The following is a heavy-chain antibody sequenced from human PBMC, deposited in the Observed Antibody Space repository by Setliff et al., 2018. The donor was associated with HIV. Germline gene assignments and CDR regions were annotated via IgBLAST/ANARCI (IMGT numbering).Heavy chain of an antibody. J-gene: IGHJ6*03. D-gene: IGHD1-1*01. CDR1: GGTFSSYA. V-gene: IGHV1-69*06. Sequence: SAKVSCKASGGTFSSYAISWVRQAPGQGLEWMGRIIPIFGTANYAQKFQGRVTITADKSTSTAYMELSSLRSEDTAVYYCARNPQPTGTPDYYYYYYMDVWGKGTTVTVSS. CDR2: IIPIFGTA. CDR3: ARNPQPTGTPDYYYYYYMDV.